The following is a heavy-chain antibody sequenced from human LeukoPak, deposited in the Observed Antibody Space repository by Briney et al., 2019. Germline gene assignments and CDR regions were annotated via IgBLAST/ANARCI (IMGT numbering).Heavy chain of an antibody. V-gene: IGHV4-34*01. CDR1: GGSFSGYY. J-gene: IGHJ4*02. Sequence: SEALSLTCAVYGGSFSGYYWSWIRQPPGKGLEWIGEINHSGSTNYNPSLKSRVTISVDTSKNQFSLKLSSVTAADTAVYYCARGIGTIFGVVKSLYYFDYWGQGTLVTVSS. D-gene: IGHD3-3*01. CDR2: INHSGST. CDR3: ARGIGTIFGVVKSLYYFDY.